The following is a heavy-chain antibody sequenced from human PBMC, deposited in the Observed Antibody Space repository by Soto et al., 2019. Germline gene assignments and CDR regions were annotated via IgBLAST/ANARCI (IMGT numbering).Heavy chain of an antibody. CDR3: AHIVVAGLGYYFDY. J-gene: IGHJ4*02. CDR2: IYWDDDK. V-gene: IGHV2-5*02. D-gene: IGHD6-19*01. Sequence: QITLKESGPTLVKPTQTLTLTCTFSGFSLSSTSMAVCWIRQPPGKALEWLALIYWDDDKRYSPFLKSRLTITKDTSKNPVVLTMSTMDPVDTARYYCAHIVVAGLGYYFDYWGQGTLVTVSS. CDR1: GFSLSSTSMA.